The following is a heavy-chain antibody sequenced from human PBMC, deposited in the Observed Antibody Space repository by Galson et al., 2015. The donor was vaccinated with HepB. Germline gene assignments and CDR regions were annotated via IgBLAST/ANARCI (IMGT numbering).Heavy chain of an antibody. J-gene: IGHJ5*02. CDR3: ARGSSWYGGWFDP. Sequence: SVKVSCKASGYTFTSYYMHWVRQAPGQGLEWMGIINPSGGSTSYAQKLQGRVTMTRDTSTSTVYMELSSLRSEDTAVYYCARGSSWYGGWFDPWGQGTLVTVSS. V-gene: IGHV1-46*04. CDR2: INPSGGST. D-gene: IGHD6-13*01. CDR1: GYTFTSYY.